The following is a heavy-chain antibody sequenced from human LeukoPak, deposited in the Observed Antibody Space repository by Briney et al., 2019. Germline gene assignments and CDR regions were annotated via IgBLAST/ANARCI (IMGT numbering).Heavy chain of an antibody. CDR1: GYSFTSYW. CDR3: ARQTNYFGEWLSYFDY. CDR2: IYPGDSDT. V-gene: IGHV5-51*01. J-gene: IGHJ4*02. D-gene: IGHD3-3*01. Sequence: GESLKISCKGSGYSFTSYWIGWVRQMPGKGLEWMGIIYPGDSDTRYSPSFQGQVTISADKSISTAYLQWSSLKASDTAMYYCARQTNYFGEWLSYFDYWGQGTLVTVSS.